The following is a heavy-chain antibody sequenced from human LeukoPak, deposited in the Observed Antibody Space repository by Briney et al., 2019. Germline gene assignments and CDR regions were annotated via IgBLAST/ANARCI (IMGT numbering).Heavy chain of an antibody. Sequence: GGSLRLSCAASGFTFSSYEMNWVRQAPGKGLEWVSYISSSGSTIYYADSVKGRFTISRDNAKNSLYPQMNSLRAEDTAVYYCVSTFSSGWYYFDYWGQGTLVTVSS. CDR3: VSTFSSGWYYFDY. V-gene: IGHV3-48*03. CDR2: ISSSGSTI. CDR1: GFTFSSYE. J-gene: IGHJ4*02. D-gene: IGHD6-19*01.